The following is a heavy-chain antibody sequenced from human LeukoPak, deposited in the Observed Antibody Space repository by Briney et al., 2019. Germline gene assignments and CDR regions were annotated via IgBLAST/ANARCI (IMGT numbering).Heavy chain of an antibody. CDR2: IKQDGSEK. J-gene: IGHJ4*02. V-gene: IGHV3-7*01. CDR1: GFIFSRYW. CDR3: ARDRGRASYSGSYYNLGY. Sequence: GGSLRLSCAASGFIFSRYWMSWVRQAPGKGLEWVANIKQDGSEKYYVDSVKGRFTISRDNAKNSLYLQMNSLRAEDTAVYYCARDRGRASYSGSYYNLGYWGQGTLVTVSS. D-gene: IGHD1-26*01.